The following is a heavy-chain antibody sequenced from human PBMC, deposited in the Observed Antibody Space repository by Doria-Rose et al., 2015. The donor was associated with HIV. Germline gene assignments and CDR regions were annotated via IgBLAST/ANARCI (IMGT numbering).Heavy chain of an antibody. D-gene: IGHD6-13*01. V-gene: IGHV2-26*01. J-gene: IGHJ4*02. CDR3: ARIKSSRWYHKYYFDF. CDR1: GVSLSSPGMG. Sequence: ESGPVLVKPTETLTLTCTVSGVSLSSPGMGVSWIRQPPGRALAWLANIFSDDERSYKPSVKSRLTISRATSKSQVVLTMTDMDPVDTATYYCARIKSSRWYHKYYFDFWGQGTLVIVSA. CDR2: IFSDDER.